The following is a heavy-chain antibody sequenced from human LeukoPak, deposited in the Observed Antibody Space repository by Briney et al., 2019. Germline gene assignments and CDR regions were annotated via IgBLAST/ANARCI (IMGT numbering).Heavy chain of an antibody. CDR2: IYSGGTT. CDR1: GFTLSTNY. V-gene: IGHV3-53*01. J-gene: IGHJ1*01. Sequence: GGSLRLSCAVSGFTLSTNYMNWVRQAPGKGLEWVSVIYSGGTTYYADSVKGRFTVSRDLSSNTVLLQMNSLRVEDTAMYYCARDPLHWGQGTLVTVPS. CDR3: ARDPLH.